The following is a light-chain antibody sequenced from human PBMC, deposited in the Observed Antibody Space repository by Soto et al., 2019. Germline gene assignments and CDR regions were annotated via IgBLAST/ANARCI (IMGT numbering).Light chain of an antibody. CDR1: QSVTSNY. Sequence: MVLTQSPGTLSFSSGERATLSCRVIQSVTSNYLAWYQQKPGRAPGLLIYDASNRATGIPARFSGSGSGTDFTLTISSLEPEDFAVYYCQQRSNWPPGTFGGGTKVDIK. CDR3: QQRSNWPPGT. CDR2: DAS. J-gene: IGKJ4*01. V-gene: IGKV3-11*01.